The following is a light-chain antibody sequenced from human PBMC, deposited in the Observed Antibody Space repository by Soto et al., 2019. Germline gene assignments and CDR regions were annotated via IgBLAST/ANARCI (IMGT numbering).Light chain of an antibody. Sequence: ILMTQSPSTLSVSPGERSTLSCRASQSVSRNLAWYQQRPGQAPRLLIYGASNRATGIPARFSGSGSGTEFILNISSMKSEDFEVYYCKEYNNWTQWKFGQGKKV. J-gene: IGKJ1*01. CDR1: QSVSRN. V-gene: IGKV3-15*01. CDR2: GAS. CDR3: KEYNNWTQWK.